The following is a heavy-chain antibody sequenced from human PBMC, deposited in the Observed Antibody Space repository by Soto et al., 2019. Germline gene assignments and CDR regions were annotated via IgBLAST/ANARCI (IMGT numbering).Heavy chain of an antibody. Sequence: QVQLVESGGGVVQPGSSLRLSCVASGFMFSDYGMHWVRQTPGRGLEWVAVISFDANDKYYAKSVKGRFTFARDNFKNTLSLQMNILRVEDSAVYYCAKGVEANWGFYYGMDVWAQGTTVTAAS. D-gene: IGHD7-27*01. CDR2: ISFDANDK. V-gene: IGHV3-30*18. CDR1: GFMFSDYG. J-gene: IGHJ6*02. CDR3: AKGVEANWGFYYGMDV.